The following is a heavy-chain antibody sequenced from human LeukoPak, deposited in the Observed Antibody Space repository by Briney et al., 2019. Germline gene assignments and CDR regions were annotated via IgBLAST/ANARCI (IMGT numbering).Heavy chain of an antibody. Sequence: GGSLRLSCAASGFTFSSYSMNWVRQAPGKGLEWVSSISSSSSYIYYADSVKGRFTISRDNAKNSLYLQMNSLRAEDTAVYYCARRTGYDILTGYHLYYFGYWGQGTLVTVSS. CDR3: ARRTGYDILTGYHLYYFGY. CDR1: GFTFSSYS. V-gene: IGHV3-21*01. CDR2: ISSSSSYI. D-gene: IGHD3-9*01. J-gene: IGHJ4*02.